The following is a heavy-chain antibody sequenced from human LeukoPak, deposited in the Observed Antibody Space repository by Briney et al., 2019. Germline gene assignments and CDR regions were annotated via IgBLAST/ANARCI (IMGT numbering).Heavy chain of an antibody. D-gene: IGHD6-19*01. CDR3: AKDHSSGWQDKYFQH. V-gene: IGHV3-7*03. CDR1: GFTFSSYW. J-gene: IGHJ1*01. CDR2: IKQDGSEK. Sequence: QAGGSLRLSCAASGFTFSSYWMSWVRQAPGKGLEWVANIKQDGSEKYYVDSVKGRFTISRDNSKNTLYLQMNSLRAEDTAVYYCAKDHSSGWQDKYFQHWGQGTLVAVSS.